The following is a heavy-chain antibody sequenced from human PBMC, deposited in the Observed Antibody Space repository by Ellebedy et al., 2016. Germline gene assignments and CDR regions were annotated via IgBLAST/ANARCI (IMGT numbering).Heavy chain of an antibody. V-gene: IGHV3-74*01. CDR2: INGDGSST. CDR3: ARGDWFDP. Sequence: GESLKISXVASGLTVSGYWMHWVRQAPGRGLVWVARINGDGSSTYYADSVKGRFTISRDNAKNTLYLQMNSLRVEDMAVYYCARGDWFDPWGQGTLVTVSS. J-gene: IGHJ5*02. CDR1: GLTVSGYW.